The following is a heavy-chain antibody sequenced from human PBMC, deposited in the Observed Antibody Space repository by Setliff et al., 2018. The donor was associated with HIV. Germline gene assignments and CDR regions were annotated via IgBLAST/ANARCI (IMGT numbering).Heavy chain of an antibody. D-gene: IGHD6-19*01. Sequence: SETLSLTCAVYGGSLSGYYWGWIRQPPGKGREWIGNIYHSGNTYYNPSLKSRVTISVDTSKNQFSLKLRSVTAADTAVYYCARTRTIAVAGPPPEWYFDLWGRGTLVTVSS. CDR1: GGSLSGYY. CDR3: ARTRTIAVAGPPPEWYFDL. CDR2: IYHSGNT. J-gene: IGHJ2*01. V-gene: IGHV4-38-2*01.